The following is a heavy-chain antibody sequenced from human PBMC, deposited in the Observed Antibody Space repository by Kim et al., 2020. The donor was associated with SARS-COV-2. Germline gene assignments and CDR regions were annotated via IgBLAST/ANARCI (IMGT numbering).Heavy chain of an antibody. CDR1: GFTFSYYS. V-gene: IGHV3-21*01. CDR3: VRDHSLTYADEYYFDS. J-gene: IGHJ4*02. D-gene: IGHD2-21*01. CDR2: ISSSGSI. Sequence: GGSLRLSCAASGFTFSYYSLNWVRQAPGKGLEWVSSISSSGSIYYADSAKGRFTISRDNAKNSLYLHMNNLRAEDTAVYYCVRDHSLTYADEYYFDSWGQGTLVTVSS.